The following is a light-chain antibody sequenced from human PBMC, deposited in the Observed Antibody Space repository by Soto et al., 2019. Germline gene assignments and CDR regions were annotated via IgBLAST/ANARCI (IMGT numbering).Light chain of an antibody. V-gene: IGKV2-28*01. Sequence: DVVMTQSPLSLPVTPGEAASISCRSSQSLLHKNGNTYFNWYLQRPGQSPQLLIYMGFKRASGVPDRFSGSGSGTDFTLQITRVEAEDAGVYYCMQALQTPRTFGQGTKVAIK. CDR1: QSLLHKNGNTY. J-gene: IGKJ1*01. CDR2: MGF. CDR3: MQALQTPRT.